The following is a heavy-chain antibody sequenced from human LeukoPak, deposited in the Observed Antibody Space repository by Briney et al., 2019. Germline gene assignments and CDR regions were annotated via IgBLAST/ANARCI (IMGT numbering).Heavy chain of an antibody. CDR1: GFSIRGYW. Sequence: GGSLRLSCAASGFSIRGYWMHWVRQAPGRGLMWVSRIKSDGSWTNYADSVRGRFTISRDNAKNTLFLQMVGLRAEDTAIYYCVRDGDAYDFDLWGQGILVTVSS. V-gene: IGHV3-74*01. D-gene: IGHD5-12*01. CDR2: IKSDGSWT. CDR3: VRDGDAYDFDL. J-gene: IGHJ4*02.